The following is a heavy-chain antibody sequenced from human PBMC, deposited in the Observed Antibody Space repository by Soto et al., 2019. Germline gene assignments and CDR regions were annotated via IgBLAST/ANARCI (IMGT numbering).Heavy chain of an antibody. CDR1: GYTFTAYY. CDR2: INPKFGDT. CDR3: ARNMDYYYGPGSGNGHGV. Sequence: QEQLVQSGAEVKEPGDSVRVSCEASGYTFTAYYIHWVRQVPGQGLEWMGWINPKFGDTTYAQDFQGRVTMTRDMSISTVYMELSRLTSDDTAIYYCARNMDYYYGPGSGNGHGVWGQGTTVTVFS. V-gene: IGHV1-2*02. D-gene: IGHD3-10*01. J-gene: IGHJ6*02.